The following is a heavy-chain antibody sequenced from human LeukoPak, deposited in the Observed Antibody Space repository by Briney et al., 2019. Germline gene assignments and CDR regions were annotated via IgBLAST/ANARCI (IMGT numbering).Heavy chain of an antibody. V-gene: IGHV3-48*03. D-gene: IGHD3-10*01. CDR2: ISSSGSNI. J-gene: IGHJ4*02. CDR3: AKRDMVRGVK. Sequence: GGSLRLSCAASGFTFSSYAMNRVRQAPGKGLEWVSYISSSGSNIYYADSVKGRFTISRDNSKNTLYLQMNSLRAEDTAVYYCAKRDMVRGVKWGQGTLVTVSS. CDR1: GFTFSSYA.